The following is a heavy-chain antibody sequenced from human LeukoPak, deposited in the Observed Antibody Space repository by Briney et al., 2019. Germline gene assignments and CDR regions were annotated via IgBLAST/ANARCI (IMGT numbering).Heavy chain of an antibody. CDR3: ASLQWELLFDY. CDR2: IYYSGST. V-gene: IGHV4-39*01. Sequence: PSETLSLTCTVSGGSITTSSYYWGWIRQPPGKGLEWIGIIYYSGSTYYNPSLKSRVTISVDTSKNQFSLKLSSVTAADTAVYYCASLQWELLFDYWGQGTLVTVSS. J-gene: IGHJ4*02. CDR1: GGSITTSSYY. D-gene: IGHD1-26*01.